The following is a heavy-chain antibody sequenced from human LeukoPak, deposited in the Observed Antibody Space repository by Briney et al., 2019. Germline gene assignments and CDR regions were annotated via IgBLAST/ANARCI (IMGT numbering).Heavy chain of an antibody. D-gene: IGHD3-10*01. J-gene: IGHJ5*02. CDR2: INPSGGST. V-gene: IGHV1-46*01. Sequence: AAVKVSCKASGYTFTSYYMHWVRQAPGQGLEWMGIINPSGGSTSYAQKFQGRVTMTRDTSTSTVYMELSSLRSEDTAVYYCARARRYYGSGSSKGWFDPWGQGTLVTVSS. CDR3: ARARRYYGSGSSKGWFDP. CDR1: GYTFTSYY.